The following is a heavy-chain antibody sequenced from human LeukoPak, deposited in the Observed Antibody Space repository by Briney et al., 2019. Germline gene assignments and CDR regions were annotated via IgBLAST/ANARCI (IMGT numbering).Heavy chain of an antibody. D-gene: IGHD4-17*01. CDR1: GYTFSSYG. J-gene: IGHJ2*01. V-gene: IGHV1-69*13. CDR2: IIPLFGPA. Sequence: SVKVSCKASGYTFSSYGISWVRQAPGQGLEWMGGIIPLFGPANYAQKFQGRVTITADESTSTAYMELSSLRSDDTAVYYCASTMTTVTTYEHQFDLWGRGTLVTVSS. CDR3: ASTMTTVTTYEHQFDL.